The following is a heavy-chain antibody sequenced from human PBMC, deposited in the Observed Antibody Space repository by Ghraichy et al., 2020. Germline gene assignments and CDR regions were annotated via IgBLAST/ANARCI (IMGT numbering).Heavy chain of an antibody. CDR1: GGSFSGYY. Sequence: SETLSLTCAVYGGSFSGYYWSWIRQPPGKGLEWIGEINHSGSTNYNPSLKSRVTISVDTSKNQFSLKLSSVTAADTAVYYCARVPAASYYGMDVWGQGTTVTVSS. J-gene: IGHJ6*02. D-gene: IGHD2-2*01. CDR2: INHSGST. V-gene: IGHV4-34*01. CDR3: ARVPAASYYGMDV.